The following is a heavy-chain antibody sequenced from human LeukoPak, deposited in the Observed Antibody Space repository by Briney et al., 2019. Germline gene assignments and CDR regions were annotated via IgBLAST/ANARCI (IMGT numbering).Heavy chain of an antibody. CDR2: MNPNSGNT. Sequence: ASVTVSCKASGYTFTSYDINWVRQATGQGLEWMGWMNPNSGNTGYAQKFQGRVTMTRNTSISTAYMELSSLRSEDTAVYYCATLYRFIAAAGYWGQGTLVTVSS. CDR3: ATLYRFIAAAGY. D-gene: IGHD6-13*01. CDR1: GYTFTSYD. J-gene: IGHJ4*02. V-gene: IGHV1-8*01.